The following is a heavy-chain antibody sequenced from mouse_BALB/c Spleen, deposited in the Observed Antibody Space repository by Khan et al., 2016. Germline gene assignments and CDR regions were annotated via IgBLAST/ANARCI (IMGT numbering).Heavy chain of an antibody. V-gene: IGHV3-2*02. Sequence: EVQLQESGPGLVKPSQSLSLTCTVTGYSITSDYAWNWIRQFPGNKLEWMGYISYSGGTSYNPSAKSGVTITANTDENQFFMQLSSVTTENTAACDCASGFWYFDVWGAGTSVTVSS. J-gene: IGHJ1*01. D-gene: IGHD2-2*01. CDR3: ASGFWYFDV. CDR2: ISYSGGT. CDR1: GYSITSDYA.